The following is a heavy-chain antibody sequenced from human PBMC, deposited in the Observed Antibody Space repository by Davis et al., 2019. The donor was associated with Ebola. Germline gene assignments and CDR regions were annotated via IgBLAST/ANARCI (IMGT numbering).Heavy chain of an antibody. CDR1: ARTFSSYA. CDR2: IIPIFGTA. V-gene: IGHV1-69*13. CDR3: ARDLRFLEENWFDP. Sequence: SVKVSCKASARTFSSYAISWVRQAPGQGLEWMGGIIPIFGTANYAQKFQGRVTITADESTSTAYMELSSLRSEDTAVYYCARDLRFLEENWFDPWGQGTLVTVSS. J-gene: IGHJ5*02. D-gene: IGHD3-3*01.